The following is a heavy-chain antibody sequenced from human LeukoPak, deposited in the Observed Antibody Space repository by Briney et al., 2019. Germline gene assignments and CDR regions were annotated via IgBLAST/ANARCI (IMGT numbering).Heavy chain of an antibody. CDR2: IHSSGST. Sequence: SQTLSLTCTVSGGSISSGTFYWSWIRQPAGKGLEWIGRIHSSGSTSYNPSLNSRVTISIDTSKKQFSLELSSVTAADTAVYYCARVGGYSGSYYYFDSWGQGTLVTVSS. J-gene: IGHJ4*02. V-gene: IGHV4-61*02. D-gene: IGHD1-26*01. CDR1: GGSISSGTFY. CDR3: ARVGGYSGSYYYFDS.